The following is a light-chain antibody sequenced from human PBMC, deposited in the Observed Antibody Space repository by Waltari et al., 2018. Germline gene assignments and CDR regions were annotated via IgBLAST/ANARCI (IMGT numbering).Light chain of an antibody. Sequence: QSALTQPVSVSGSPGQSITISCIGTSSDVGTYKYVSWYQRHPGKAPKLLIYDVSHRPSGVSNRFSGSKSGNTASLTISGLQAEDGADYYCSSYTSSTTLLVFGTGTKVTVL. V-gene: IGLV2-14*03. J-gene: IGLJ1*01. CDR3: SSYTSSTTLLV. CDR2: DVS. CDR1: SSDVGTYKY.